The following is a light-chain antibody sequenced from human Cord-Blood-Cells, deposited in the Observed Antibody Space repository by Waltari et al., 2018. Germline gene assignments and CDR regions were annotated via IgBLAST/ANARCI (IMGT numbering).Light chain of an antibody. CDR2: AAS. CDR1: QSIRSY. Sequence: IQMPQSPSSLSASLGHRVTITCPASQSIRSYLNWYQQKPGKAPKLLIYAASSLQSGVPSRFSGSGSGTDFTLTISSLQPEDFATYYCQQSYSTPFTFGPGTKVDIK. J-gene: IGKJ3*01. CDR3: QQSYSTPFT. V-gene: IGKV1-39*01.